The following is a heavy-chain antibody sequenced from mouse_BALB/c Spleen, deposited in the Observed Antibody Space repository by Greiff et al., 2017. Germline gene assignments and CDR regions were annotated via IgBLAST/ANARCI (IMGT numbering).Heavy chain of an antibody. J-gene: IGHJ2*01. D-gene: IGHD2-1*01. CDR2: ISTYYGNT. Sequence: VMLVESGPELVRPGVSVKISCKGSGYTFTDYAMHWVKQSHAKSLEWIGVISTYYGNTNYNQKFKGKATMTVDKSSSTAYMELARLTSEDSAIYYCARDGGGNYYFDYWGQGTTLTVSS. V-gene: IGHV1-67*01. CDR1: GYTFTDYA. CDR3: ARDGGGNYYFDY.